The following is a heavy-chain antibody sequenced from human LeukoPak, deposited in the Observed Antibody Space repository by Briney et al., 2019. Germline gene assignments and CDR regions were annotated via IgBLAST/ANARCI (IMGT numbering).Heavy chain of an antibody. V-gene: IGHV3-48*03. J-gene: IGHJ4*02. CDR1: GFTFSNYE. CDR2: ISSSGSDI. D-gene: IGHD4-23*01. CDR3: ARDYGGSSPFDY. Sequence: GGSLRLSCAASGFTFSNYEMHWVRQAPGKGLEWVSYISSSGSDIYYAGSVKGRFTISRDNAKNSLYLHMNSLGAEDTAVYYCARDYGGSSPFDYWGQGTLVTVSS.